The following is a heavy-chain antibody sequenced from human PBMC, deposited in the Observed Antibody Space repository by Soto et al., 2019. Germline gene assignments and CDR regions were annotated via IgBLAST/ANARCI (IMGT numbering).Heavy chain of an antibody. V-gene: IGHV3-15*07. CDR3: TTDSRTTLPEIRFDY. CDR2: VKSKADGGSG. D-gene: IGHD1-26*01. Sequence: GGSLRLSCAASGFPFNNAGINWVRQVPGKGLEWVGRVKSKADGGSGDYAAPVKGRFVVSRDDSKDIVYLQMNSLKIADTGVYYCTTDSRTTLPEIRFDYWGHGTHVTV. J-gene: IGHJ4*01. CDR1: GFPFNNAG.